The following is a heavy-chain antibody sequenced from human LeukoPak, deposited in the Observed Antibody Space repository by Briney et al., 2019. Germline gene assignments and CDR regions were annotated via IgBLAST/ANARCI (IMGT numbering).Heavy chain of an antibody. V-gene: IGHV6-1*01. Sequence: SQTLSLTCVISGDSVSSQNGAWNWIRQSPSRGLEWLGRTYYRSKWYNDYAESMEGRMTISQDTSKNQYSLHLNSVTPDDTAVYYCARDFGTTGWHTFDYWGQGTLVTVSS. CDR2: TYYRSKWYN. D-gene: IGHD6-19*01. J-gene: IGHJ4*02. CDR3: ARDFGTTGWHTFDY. CDR1: GDSVSSQNGA.